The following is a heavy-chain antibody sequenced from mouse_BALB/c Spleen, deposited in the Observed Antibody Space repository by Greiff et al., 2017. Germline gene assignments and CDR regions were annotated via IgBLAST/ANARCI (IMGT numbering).Heavy chain of an antibody. J-gene: IGHJ3*01. CDR2: IWSGGST. CDR1: GFSLTSYG. CDR3: ARPIYDGYYTWFAY. V-gene: IGHV2-2*02. D-gene: IGHD2-3*01. Sequence: QVQLKQSGPGLVQPSQSLSITCTVSGFSLTSYGVHWVRQSPGQGLEWLGVIWSGGSTDYNAAFISRLSISKDNSKSQVFFKMNSLQANDTAIYYCARPIYDGYYTWFAYWGQGTLVTVSA.